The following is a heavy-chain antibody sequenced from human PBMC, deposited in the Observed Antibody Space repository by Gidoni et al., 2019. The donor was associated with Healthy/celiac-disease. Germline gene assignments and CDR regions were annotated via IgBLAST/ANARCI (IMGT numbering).Heavy chain of an antibody. D-gene: IGHD1-26*01. CDR2: ISGSGGST. Sequence: EVQLLESGGGLVQPGGSLRLSCAASGFTFCSYAMRWVRQAPGKGLEWVSAISGSGGSTYYADSVKGRFTISRDNSKNTLYLQMNSLRAEDTAVYYCAKDPLYEWELLYFDYWGQGTLVTVSS. CDR1: GFTFCSYA. V-gene: IGHV3-23*01. J-gene: IGHJ4*02. CDR3: AKDPLYEWELLYFDY.